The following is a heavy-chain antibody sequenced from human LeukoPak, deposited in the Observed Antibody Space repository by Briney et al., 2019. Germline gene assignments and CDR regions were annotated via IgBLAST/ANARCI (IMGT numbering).Heavy chain of an antibody. CDR1: GYTFTGYY. CDR2: INPNSGGT. CDR3: ARGGVVPVGYYYYGMNV. V-gene: IGHV1-2*02. Sequence: ASVKVSCKASGYTFTGYYMHWVRQAPGQGLEWMGWINPNSGGTNYAQKFQGRVTMTRDTSISTAYIELSRLRSDDTAVYYCARGGVVPVGYYYYGMNVWGQGTTVTVSS. J-gene: IGHJ6*02. D-gene: IGHD2-2*01.